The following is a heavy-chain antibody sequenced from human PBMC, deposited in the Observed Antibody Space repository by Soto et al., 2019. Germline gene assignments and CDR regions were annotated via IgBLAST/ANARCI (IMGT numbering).Heavy chain of an antibody. V-gene: IGHV4-38-2*01. CDR2: IYHSGST. J-gene: IGHJ3*02. CDR3: ASDLGATTRGGGNDAFDI. CDR1: GGSISSGYY. Sequence: SETLSLTCAVSGGSISSGYYWGWIRQPPGKGLEWIGSIYHSGSTYYNPSLKSRVTISVDTSKNQFSLKLSSVTAAGPAVYYWASDLGATTRGGGNDAFDIWGQGTMVTVSS. D-gene: IGHD5-12*01.